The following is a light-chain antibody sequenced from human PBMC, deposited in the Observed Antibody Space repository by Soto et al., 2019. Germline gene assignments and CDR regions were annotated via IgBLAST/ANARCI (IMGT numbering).Light chain of an antibody. V-gene: IGKV1-5*03. CDR3: QHYNSYSEA. J-gene: IGKJ1*01. Sequence: DIQMTQSPSTLSGSVGDRVTITCRASQTISSWLAWYQQKPGKAPKLLIYKASTLKSGVPSRFSGSGSGTEIPLTISSLQPDDFATYYCQHYNSYSEAFGQGTKLELK. CDR2: KAS. CDR1: QTISSW.